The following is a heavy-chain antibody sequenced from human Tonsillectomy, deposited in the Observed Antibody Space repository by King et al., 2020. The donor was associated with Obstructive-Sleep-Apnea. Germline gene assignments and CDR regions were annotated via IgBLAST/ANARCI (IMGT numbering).Heavy chain of an antibody. D-gene: IGHD5-24*01. V-gene: IGHV4-39*07. Sequence: QLQESGPGLVKPSETLSLTCTVSGGSISSSNYYWSWIRQPPGKGLEWIGSIYYSGSTYYNPSLKSRVTISLDTSKNQFSLQLSSVTAADTAVYYCAREGRWLQFRGDDYWGQGTLVTVSS. CDR2: IYYSGST. CDR1: GGSISSSNYY. CDR3: AREGRWLQFRGDDY. J-gene: IGHJ4*02.